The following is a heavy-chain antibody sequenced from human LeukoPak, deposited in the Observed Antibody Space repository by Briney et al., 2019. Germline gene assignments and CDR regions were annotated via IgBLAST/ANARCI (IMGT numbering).Heavy chain of an antibody. D-gene: IGHD3-22*01. Sequence: PGGSLRLSCAASGFTFNDYGMSWVRQAPGKGLEWVSGINWNGGRTGYADSMKGRFIISRDNAKNSQYLQVNSLRAEDTALYYCARNFGGGDSSGPYYWGQGTLVTVSS. V-gene: IGHV3-20*04. CDR3: ARNFGGGDSSGPYY. CDR2: INWNGGRT. CDR1: GFTFNDYG. J-gene: IGHJ4*02.